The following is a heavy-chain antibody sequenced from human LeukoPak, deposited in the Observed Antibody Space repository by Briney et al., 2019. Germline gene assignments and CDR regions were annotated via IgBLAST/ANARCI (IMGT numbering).Heavy chain of an antibody. CDR3: ARVIAFRGYMDV. V-gene: IGHV3-21*06. J-gene: IGHJ6*03. CDR2: ISSSSSYI. Sequence: GGSLRLSCEASGFTFNTYSMNWARQAPGKGLEWVSSISSSSSYIYYADSVKGRFTISRDNAKNSLYLQMNSLRAEDTAVYYCARVIAFRGYMDVWGKGTTVTVSS. D-gene: IGHD3-16*02. CDR1: GFTFNTYS.